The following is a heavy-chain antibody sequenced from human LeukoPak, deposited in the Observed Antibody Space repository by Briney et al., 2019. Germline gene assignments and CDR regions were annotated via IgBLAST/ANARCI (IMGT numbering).Heavy chain of an antibody. CDR2: IKSDGSST. V-gene: IGHV3-74*01. J-gene: IGHJ4*02. CDR3: ATAGTDYYFDY. D-gene: IGHD3/OR15-3a*01. CDR1: GFTFRRYW. Sequence: GRSLRLFCAASGFTFRRYWMHWVRQAPGKGLVWVSHIKSDGSSTHYADSVKGRFTISRDNAKNTLYLQMDSLRAEDTAVYYCATAGTDYYFDYWGGGTLVSVS.